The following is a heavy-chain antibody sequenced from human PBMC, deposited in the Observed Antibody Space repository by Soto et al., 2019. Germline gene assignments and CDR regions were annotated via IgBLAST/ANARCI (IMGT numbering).Heavy chain of an antibody. CDR3: ARDRKPPSYGWSKEIHY. CDR1: GFSLRSFD. J-gene: IGHJ4*02. D-gene: IGHD5-18*01. V-gene: IGHV3-7*03. CDR2: IKEDGTEQ. Sequence: EVQLVESGGGLVRPGGSLRLSCTVSGFSLRSFDMSWVRQAPGKGLEWVANIKEDGTEQLYVASVEGRFTISRDNPKNTLYLQINSLRVENTPVYYCARDRKPPSYGWSKEIHYWGQGALVTVSA.